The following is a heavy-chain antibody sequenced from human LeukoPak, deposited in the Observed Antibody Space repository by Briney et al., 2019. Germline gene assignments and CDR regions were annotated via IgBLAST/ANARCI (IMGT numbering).Heavy chain of an antibody. CDR2: IASDGSST. CDR3: ARGRPHGNDY. D-gene: IGHD4-23*01. CDR1: GFTFSSYW. J-gene: IGHJ4*02. Sequence: GGSLRLSCAASGFTFSSYWMNWVRQAPGKGLVWVSRIASDGSSTTYADSVKGRFSISRDNAKNTLFLQMNSLRVEDTAVYYCARGRPHGNDYWGQGTLVTVSS. V-gene: IGHV3-74*01.